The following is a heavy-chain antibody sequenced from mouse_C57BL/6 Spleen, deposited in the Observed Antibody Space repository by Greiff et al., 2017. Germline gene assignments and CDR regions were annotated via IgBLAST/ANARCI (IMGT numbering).Heavy chain of an antibody. V-gene: IGHV5-4*01. Sequence: EVMLVESGGGLVKPGGSLKLSCAASGFTFSSYAMSWVRQTPEKRLEWVATISDGGSYTYYPDNVKGRFTISRDNAKNNLYLQMSHLKSEDTAMYYCARDPKGHFDYWGQGTTLTVSS. J-gene: IGHJ2*01. CDR1: GFTFSSYA. CDR2: ISDGGSYT. CDR3: ARDPKGHFDY.